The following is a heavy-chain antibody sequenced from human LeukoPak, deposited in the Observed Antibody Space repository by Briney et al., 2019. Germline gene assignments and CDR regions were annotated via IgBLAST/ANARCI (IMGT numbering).Heavy chain of an antibody. CDR2: IYYSGST. CDR1: GGSISSGGYY. CDR3: ARAPYDSSGYYLDY. V-gene: IGHV4-31*03. J-gene: IGHJ4*02. Sequence: SETLSLTCTVSGGSISSGGYYWSWIRQHPGKGLEWIWYIYYSGSTYYNPSLKSRVTISVDTSKNQFSLKLSSVTAADTAVYYCARAPYDSSGYYLDYWGQGTLVTVSS. D-gene: IGHD3-22*01.